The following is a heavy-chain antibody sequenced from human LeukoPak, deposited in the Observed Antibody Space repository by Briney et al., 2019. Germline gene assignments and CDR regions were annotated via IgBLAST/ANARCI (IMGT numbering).Heavy chain of an antibody. Sequence: GGSLRLSCAASGFTFSSYSMNWVRQAPGKGLEWVSSISSSSSYIYYADSVKGRFTISRDNAKNSLYLQMNSLRAEDTAVYYCARVPSLDLVDYWAREPWSPSPQ. CDR3: ARVPSLDLVDY. V-gene: IGHV3-21*01. J-gene: IGHJ4*02. CDR1: GFTFSSYS. CDR2: ISSSSSYI. D-gene: IGHD1-1*01.